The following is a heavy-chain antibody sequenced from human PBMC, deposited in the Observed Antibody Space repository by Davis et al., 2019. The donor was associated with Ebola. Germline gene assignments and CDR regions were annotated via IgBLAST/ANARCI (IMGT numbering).Heavy chain of an antibody. J-gene: IGHJ4*02. V-gene: IGHV4-59*01. Sequence: GSLRLSCTVSGGSISSYYWSWIRQPPGKGLEWIGYIYYSGSTNYNPSLKSRVTISVDTSKNQFSLKLSSVTAADTAVYYCARVNTMIGVDYWGQGTLVTVSS. CDR1: GGSISSYY. CDR3: ARVNTMIGVDY. D-gene: IGHD3-22*01. CDR2: IYYSGST.